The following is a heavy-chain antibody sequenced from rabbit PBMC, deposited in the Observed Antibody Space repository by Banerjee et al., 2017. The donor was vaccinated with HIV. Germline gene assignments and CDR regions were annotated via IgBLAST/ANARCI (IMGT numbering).Heavy chain of an antibody. CDR3: ARSYTYDDYGDYYFRL. Sequence: QEQLEESGGDLVKPEGSLTLTCTASGFSFSNKYVMCWVRQAPGKGLEWIACINTSSGNTVYASWAKGRFTISRTSSTTVTLQMTSLTAADTATYFCARSYTYDDYGDYYFRLWGPGTLVTVS. J-gene: IGHJ4*01. V-gene: IGHV1S45*01. CDR1: GFSFSNKYV. CDR2: INTSSGNT. D-gene: IGHD2-1*01.